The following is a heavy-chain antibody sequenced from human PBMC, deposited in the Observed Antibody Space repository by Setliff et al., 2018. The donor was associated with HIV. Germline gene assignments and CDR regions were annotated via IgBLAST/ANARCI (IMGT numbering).Heavy chain of an antibody. V-gene: IGHV4-31*03. D-gene: IGHD2-15*01. CDR2: IYHNGST. CDR3: ARDDRCSGGCCYSY. Sequence: PSETLSLTCTVSGGSISIGGYYWGWIRQHPGKGLEWIGYIYHNGSTYYNPSLKSRLIISVDTSKNQFSLKLSSVAAADTAVYYCARDDRCSGGCCYSYWGQGALVTVSS. CDR1: GGSISIGGYY. J-gene: IGHJ4*02.